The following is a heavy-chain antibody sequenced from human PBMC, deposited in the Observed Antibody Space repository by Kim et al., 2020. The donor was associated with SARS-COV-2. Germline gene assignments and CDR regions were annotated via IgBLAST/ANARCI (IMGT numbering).Heavy chain of an antibody. CDR3: LLINNEISDY. Sequence: GGSLRLSCAASGFTFSNLWMHWVRRAPGEGPVWVSGIKGDGTIAIYAGSVKGRFTISRDNAKNTVFLQMNNRRAEDTAVYYCLLINNEISDYWGKGTLVT. J-gene: IGHJ4*02. CDR1: GFTFSNLW. D-gene: IGHD1-1*01. CDR2: IKGDGTIA. V-gene: IGHV3-74*01.